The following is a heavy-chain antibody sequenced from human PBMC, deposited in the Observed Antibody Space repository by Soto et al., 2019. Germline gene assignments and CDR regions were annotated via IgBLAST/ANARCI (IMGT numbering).Heavy chain of an antibody. CDR2: IYYSGST. CDR1: GGSVSSGSYY. J-gene: IGHJ4*02. D-gene: IGHD7-27*01. CDR3: ARDLSGDI. Sequence: QVQLQESGPGRVKPSETLSLTCTVSGGSVSSGSYYWSWIRQPPGKGLEWIGYIYYSGSTNYNPSLKSRVTISVDTSKNQFSLKLSSVTAADTAVYYCARDLSGDIWGQGTLVTVSS. V-gene: IGHV4-61*01.